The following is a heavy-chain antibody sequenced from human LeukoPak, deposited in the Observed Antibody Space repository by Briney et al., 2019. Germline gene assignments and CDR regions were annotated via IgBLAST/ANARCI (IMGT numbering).Heavy chain of an antibody. Sequence: PSETLSLTCTVSGDSISSSSYYWGWIRQPPGKGLEWIGCIYYSGSTYYNPSLKSRVTISVDSSKNHFSLRLSSVTAVDTAVYYCARGFRNCSSTTCYGGYYFDYWGQGTLVTVSS. CDR1: GDSISSSSYY. J-gene: IGHJ4*02. CDR3: ARGFRNCSSTTCYGGYYFDY. D-gene: IGHD2-2*01. V-gene: IGHV4-39*02. CDR2: IYYSGST.